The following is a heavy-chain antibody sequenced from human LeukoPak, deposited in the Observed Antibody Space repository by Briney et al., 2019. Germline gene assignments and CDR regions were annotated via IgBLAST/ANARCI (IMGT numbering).Heavy chain of an antibody. Sequence: ASVKVSCKASGYTFTGDYIHWVGQAPGQGLEWMGWINPNNGGTNYAQKFQGRVTMTRDTSINTAYMELSRLRSDDTAVYYCARAGVGSLYGFDFWGQGTLVTVSS. J-gene: IGHJ4*02. CDR1: GYTFTGDY. CDR2: INPNNGGT. CDR3: ARAGVGSLYGFDF. V-gene: IGHV1-2*02. D-gene: IGHD1-26*01.